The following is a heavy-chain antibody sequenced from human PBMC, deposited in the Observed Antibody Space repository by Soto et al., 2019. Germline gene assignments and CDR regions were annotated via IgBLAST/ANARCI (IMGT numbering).Heavy chain of an antibody. V-gene: IGHV3-74*01. CDR1: GFTFSTYW. CDR2: IKTDGSST. CDR3: ARVGVGHYEFDY. Sequence: EVQLVESGGGLVQPGGSLRLSCAASGFTFSTYWMHWVHQAPGEGLVWVSRIKTDGSSTSYADSVKGRFTISRDNAKNTMYLQMNSLRAEDTAVYYCARVGVGHYEFDYWGQGTLVTVSS. J-gene: IGHJ4*02. D-gene: IGHD3-16*01.